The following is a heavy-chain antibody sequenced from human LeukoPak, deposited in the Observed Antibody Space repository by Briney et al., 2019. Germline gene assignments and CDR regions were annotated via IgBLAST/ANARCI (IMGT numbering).Heavy chain of an antibody. D-gene: IGHD6-6*01. J-gene: IGHJ6*03. V-gene: IGHV3-21*01. CDR2: ISSSSSYI. CDR1: GFTFSSYS. Sequence: GGSLRLSCAASGFTFSSYSINWVRQAPGKGLEWVSSISSSSSYIYYADSVKGRFTISRDNAKNSLYLQMNSLRAEDTAVYYCARDKRAARPYYYYYYMDGWGKGTTVTVSS. CDR3: ARDKRAARPYYYYYYMDG.